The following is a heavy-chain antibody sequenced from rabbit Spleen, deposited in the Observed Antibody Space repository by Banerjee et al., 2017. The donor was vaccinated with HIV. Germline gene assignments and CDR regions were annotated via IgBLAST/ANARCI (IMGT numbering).Heavy chain of an antibody. Sequence: QEQLVESGGGLVKPEGSLKLSCKASGFSFSSDYDMCWVRQAPGKGLEWIACINAITGKSVYASWVNGRFTISSHNAQNTLYLELNSLTVADTATYFCVREAGYGGYGDANLWGQGTLVTVS. D-gene: IGHD6-1*01. CDR1: GFSFSSDYD. CDR2: INAITGKS. CDR3: VREAGYGGYGDANL. J-gene: IGHJ4*01. V-gene: IGHV1S43*01.